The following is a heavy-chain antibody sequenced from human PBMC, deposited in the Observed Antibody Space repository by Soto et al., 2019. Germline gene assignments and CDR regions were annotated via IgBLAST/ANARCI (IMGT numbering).Heavy chain of an antibody. Sequence: GGSLRISCAASGFTFSSYAMSWVRQAPGKGLEWVSAFSGSGGSTDYADSGKGRFTTSKDNSKNTLYLQMNSLRAEDTAVYYCAREEGPIRFQKAAGDYWGQGTLFIVSS. J-gene: IGHJ4*02. D-gene: IGHD4-17*01. CDR2: FSGSGGST. CDR1: GFTFSSYA. V-gene: IGHV3-23*01. CDR3: AREEGPIRFQKAAGDY.